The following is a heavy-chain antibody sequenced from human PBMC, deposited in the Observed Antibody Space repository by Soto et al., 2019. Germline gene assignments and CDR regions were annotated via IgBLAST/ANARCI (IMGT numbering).Heavy chain of an antibody. CDR3: ARAVSSTYYYGSGADY. CDR2: ISYDGSNK. J-gene: IGHJ4*02. Sequence: GGSLRLSCAASGFTFSSYAMHWVRQAPGKGLEWVAVISYDGSNKYYADSVKGRFTISRDNSKNTLYLQMNSLRAEDTAVYYCARAVSSTYYYGSGADYWGQGTLVTVSS. CDR1: GFTFSSYA. D-gene: IGHD3-10*01. V-gene: IGHV3-30-3*01.